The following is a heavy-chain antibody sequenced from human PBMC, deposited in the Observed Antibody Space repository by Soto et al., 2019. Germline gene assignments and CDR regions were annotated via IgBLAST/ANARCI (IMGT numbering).Heavy chain of an antibody. CDR1: GGSISGSY. Sequence: SETLSLTCSVSGGSISGSYWSWIRQSPGKGLEWLGYVYTSGSTNYNPSLKSRVTMSVDTSKNQFSLKLSSVTAADTAVYYCARELGYSSSWRGPDGWFDPWGQGTLVTVSS. J-gene: IGHJ5*02. CDR3: ARELGYSSSWRGPDGWFDP. CDR2: VYTSGST. D-gene: IGHD6-13*01. V-gene: IGHV4-4*08.